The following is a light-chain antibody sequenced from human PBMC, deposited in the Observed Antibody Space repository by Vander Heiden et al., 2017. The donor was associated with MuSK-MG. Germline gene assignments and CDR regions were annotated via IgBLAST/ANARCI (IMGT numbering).Light chain of an antibody. CDR1: QSVSNN. CDR3: QQYNNWPLT. J-gene: IGKJ4*01. V-gene: IGKV3-15*01. Sequence: ETVMRQSTAILSVSPGERATLYCRAGQSVSNNLAWYHQRPVQAPRLLIYGASTRAAGIPARFSGSGSGTEFTLTINSLQSEDFAVYYCQQYNNWPLTFGGGTKVEIK. CDR2: GAS.